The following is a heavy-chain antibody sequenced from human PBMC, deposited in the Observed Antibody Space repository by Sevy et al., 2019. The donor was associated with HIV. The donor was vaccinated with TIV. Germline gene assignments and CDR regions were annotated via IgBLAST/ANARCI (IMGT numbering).Heavy chain of an antibody. Sequence: GASVKVSCKASGYTFSSYDISWVRQAPGQGLEWMGSISGYNGKTNYAQKLQARVTMTTDTSTSTAYMELRSLKSDDAAVYYCARVGGYYFDPGTYHPQEYSGMDVWGQGTTVTVSS. D-gene: IGHD3-10*01. J-gene: IGHJ6*02. CDR1: GYTFSSYD. CDR2: ISGYNGKT. V-gene: IGHV1-18*01. CDR3: ARVGGYYFDPGTYHPQEYSGMDV.